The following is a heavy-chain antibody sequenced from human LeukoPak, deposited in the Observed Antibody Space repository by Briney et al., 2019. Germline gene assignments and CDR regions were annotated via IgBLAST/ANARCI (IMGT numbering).Heavy chain of an antibody. D-gene: IGHD3-10*01. CDR3: AKSVGPVGFGESDV. CDR2: ISSSGSTI. V-gene: IGHV3-48*03. J-gene: IGHJ6*04. CDR1: GFTFSSYE. Sequence: GGSLRLSCAASGFTFSSYEMNWVRQAPGKGLEWVSYISSSGSTIYYADSVEGRSTISRDNAKNSLYLQMNSLRAEDTAVYYCAKSVGPVGFGESDVWGKGTTVTVSS.